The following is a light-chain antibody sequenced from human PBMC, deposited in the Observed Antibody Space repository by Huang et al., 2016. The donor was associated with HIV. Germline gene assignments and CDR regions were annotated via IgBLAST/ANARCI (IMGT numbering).Light chain of an antibody. CDR1: QSLLHSNGYKY. Sequence: EIVMTQSPLSLPVTPGETAAISCRSSQSLLHSNGYKYLNWYLQKPGPSPQLLIYLGSNRGSGVPDRCSGSGSGTYCTLKISRVEAEDVGVYYCMQALQTPKTFGQGTKVEIK. V-gene: IGKV2-28*01. J-gene: IGKJ1*01. CDR2: LGS. CDR3: MQALQTPKT.